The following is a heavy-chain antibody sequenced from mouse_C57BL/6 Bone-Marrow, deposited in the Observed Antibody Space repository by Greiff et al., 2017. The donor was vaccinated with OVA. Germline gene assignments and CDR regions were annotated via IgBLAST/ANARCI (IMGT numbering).Heavy chain of an antibody. V-gene: IGHV1-50*01. D-gene: IGHD1-1*01. CDR1: GYTFTSYW. Sequence: VQLQQPGAELVKPGASVKLSCKASGYTFTSYWMQWVKQRPGQGLEWIGEIDPSDSFTNYNQKFKGKATLTVDTSSSTAYMQLSSLTSEDSAVYYCANTNDYYGSSYWYFDVWGTGTTVTVSS. CDR2: IDPSDSFT. CDR3: ANTNDYYGSSYWYFDV. J-gene: IGHJ1*03.